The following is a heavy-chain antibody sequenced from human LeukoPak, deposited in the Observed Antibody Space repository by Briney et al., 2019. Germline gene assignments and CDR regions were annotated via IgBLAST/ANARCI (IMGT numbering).Heavy chain of an antibody. J-gene: IGHJ4*02. CDR2: INPNNGVT. CDR1: GYTFSVHY. D-gene: IGHD3-10*01. V-gene: IGHV1-2*02. Sequence: ASVTVSCKASGYTFSVHYMHWIRLAPGQGLEWMGWINPNNGVTNYAQKFQGRVTMTRDASINTAYMELSRLRSDDTAVYYCARVYRGPDYWGQGTLVTVSS. CDR3: ARVYRGPDY.